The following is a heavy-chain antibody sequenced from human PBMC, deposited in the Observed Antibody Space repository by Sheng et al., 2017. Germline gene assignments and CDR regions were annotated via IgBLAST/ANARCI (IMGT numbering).Heavy chain of an antibody. CDR2: ITHAGVT. CDR3: ARFGSRVSWYWYFDL. D-gene: IGHD6-13*01. V-gene: IGHV4-34*01. J-gene: IGHJ2*01. Sequence: QEELQQWGAGLLKPSETLSLTCGVHGASFRGSYWTWIRQPPGKGLEWIGEITHAGVTNYNPSLKSRVTMAVDTSKNQFSLRMKSLIAADTALYYCARFGSRVSWYWYFDLWGPGTLVSVSS. CDR1: GASFRGSY.